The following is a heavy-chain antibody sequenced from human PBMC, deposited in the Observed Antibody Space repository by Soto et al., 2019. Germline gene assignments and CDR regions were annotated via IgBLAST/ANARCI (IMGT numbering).Heavy chain of an antibody. D-gene: IGHD2-15*01. V-gene: IGHV4-39*01. Sequence: QLQLQGSGPGLVKPSETLSLTCTVSGGSISSSSYYWGWIRQPPGKGLEWIGSIYYSGSTYYNPSLKSRVTISVDTSKNQFSLTLSSVTAADTAVYYCARHTPAISISDHWGQGTLVTVSS. CDR2: IYYSGST. CDR3: ARHTPAISISDH. CDR1: GGSISSSSYY. J-gene: IGHJ4*02.